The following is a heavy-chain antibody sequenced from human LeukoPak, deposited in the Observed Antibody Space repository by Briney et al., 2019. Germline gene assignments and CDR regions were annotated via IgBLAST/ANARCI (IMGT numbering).Heavy chain of an antibody. CDR1: GGSISSYY. Sequence: SETLSLTCTVSGGSISSYYWSWIRQTPGKGLEWIGYIYYSGSTNYNPSLKSRVTISVDTSKNQFSLKLSSVTAADTAVYYCARVIYGDYVVDYWGQGTLVTVSS. V-gene: IGHV4-59*01. J-gene: IGHJ4*02. D-gene: IGHD4-17*01. CDR2: IYYSGST. CDR3: ARVIYGDYVVDY.